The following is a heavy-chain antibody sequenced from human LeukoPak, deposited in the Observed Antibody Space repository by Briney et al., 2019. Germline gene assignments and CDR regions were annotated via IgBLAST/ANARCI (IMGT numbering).Heavy chain of an antibody. Sequence: GGSLRLSCAASGFTFGTYEMNWVRQAPGKGLEWVSYNSSGSSPIYYADSLRGRFTISRDNAKNSLFLQMNSLRAEDTAVYYCARDLGQYYDTSDNWFDPWGQGTLVTVSS. V-gene: IGHV3-48*03. CDR1: GFTFGTYE. D-gene: IGHD3-22*01. CDR3: ARDLGQYYDTSDNWFDP. J-gene: IGHJ5*02. CDR2: NSSGSSPI.